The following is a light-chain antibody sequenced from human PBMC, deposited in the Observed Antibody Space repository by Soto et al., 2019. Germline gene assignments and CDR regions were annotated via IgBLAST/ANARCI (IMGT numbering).Light chain of an antibody. J-gene: IGLJ2*01. V-gene: IGLV2-14*01. CDR1: NSDIGAYDY. Sequence: QSVLTQPPSVSAAPGQSITISCTGSNSDIGAYDYVSWYQQHPGKPPTLLIYEVTFRPSGVPNRFSGSKSGNTATLTISGLLTEDEADYYCGSYASATLIFGGGTKVTVL. CDR3: GSYASATLI. CDR2: EVT.